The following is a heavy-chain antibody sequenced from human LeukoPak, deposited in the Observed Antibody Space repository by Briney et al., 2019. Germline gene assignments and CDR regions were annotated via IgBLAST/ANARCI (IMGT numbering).Heavy chain of an antibody. J-gene: IGHJ6*02. D-gene: IGHD3-3*01. V-gene: IGHV1-18*01. CDR1: GYTFTSYG. CDR3: ARGKGVGITIFGVVTRTPYGMDV. CDR2: ISAYNGNK. Sequence: EASVMVSSRASGYTFTSYGISWVRQAPGQGLEWMGWISAYNGNKNYAQKLQGRVTMTTDTSTSTAYMELRSLRSDDTAVYYCARGKGVGITIFGVVTRTPYGMDVWGQGTTVTVSS.